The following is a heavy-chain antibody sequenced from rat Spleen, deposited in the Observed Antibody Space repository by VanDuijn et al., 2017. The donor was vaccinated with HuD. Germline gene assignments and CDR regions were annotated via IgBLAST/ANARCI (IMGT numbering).Heavy chain of an antibody. V-gene: IGHV5-25*01. CDR2: ISPAGGNT. D-gene: IGHD1-10*01. CDR3: ARRSITTFFDN. J-gene: IGHJ2*01. CDR1: GFTFSNYY. Sequence: EVQLVESGGDLVQPGRSMQLSCAASGFTFSNYYMAWVRQAPTKGLEWVASISPAGGNTYYRDSVKGRFTVSRDNAKSTLYLQMDSLRSEDTATYYCARRSITTFFDNWGQGVMVTVSS.